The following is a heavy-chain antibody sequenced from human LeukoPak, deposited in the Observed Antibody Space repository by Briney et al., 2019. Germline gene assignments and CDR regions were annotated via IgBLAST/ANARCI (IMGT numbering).Heavy chain of an antibody. CDR1: GGSISSSSYY. J-gene: IGHJ6*03. Sequence: SETLSLTCTVSGGSISSSSYYWGWIRQPPGKGLEWIGSIYYSGSTYYNPSLKSRVTISVDTSKNQFSLKLSSVTAADTAVYYCARGIVVVVPAAMNLYYYYYMDVWGKGTTVTVSS. V-gene: IGHV4-39*01. D-gene: IGHD2-2*01. CDR2: IYYSGST. CDR3: ARGIVVVVPAAMNLYYYYYMDV.